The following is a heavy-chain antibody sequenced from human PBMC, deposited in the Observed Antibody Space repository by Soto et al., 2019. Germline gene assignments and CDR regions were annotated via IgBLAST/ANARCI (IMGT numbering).Heavy chain of an antibody. J-gene: IGHJ3*02. CDR3: ARRTFNYDALDI. D-gene: IGHD4-4*01. Sequence: VQLRGSGPGLVKPSETLSLTCTVSGASISGYYWSWIRQPPGKGLEWIGYIYYTGTTNYNPSLKSRVTISLDTSMHQFSLKLSSVTAADTAVYYCARRTFNYDALDIWGQGTVVTVSS. CDR2: IYYTGTT. V-gene: IGHV4-59*08. CDR1: GASISGYY.